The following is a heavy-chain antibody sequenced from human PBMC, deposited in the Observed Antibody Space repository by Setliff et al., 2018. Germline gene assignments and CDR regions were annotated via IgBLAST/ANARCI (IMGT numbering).Heavy chain of an antibody. D-gene: IGHD3-3*01. CDR2: IHSSGTT. V-gene: IGHV4-4*07. J-gene: IGHJ4*02. Sequence: LSLTCTISGGSINNYYWNWIRQSADKGLEWIGRIHSSGTTNYNPSLKSRATISIDKSKNHFSLRVTSVTAADTAVYFCARERQGGFLEWSPFDSWGQGILVTVSS. CDR1: GGSINNYY. CDR3: ARERQGGFLEWSPFDS.